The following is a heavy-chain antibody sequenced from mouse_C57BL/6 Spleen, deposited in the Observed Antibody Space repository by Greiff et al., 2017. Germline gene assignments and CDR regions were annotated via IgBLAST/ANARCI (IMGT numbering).Heavy chain of an antibody. CDR3: EREDYGSSYEYYAMDY. CDR1: GYTFTSYW. V-gene: IGHV1-64*01. CDR2: IHPNSGST. D-gene: IGHD1-1*01. Sequence: QVQLQQPGAELVKPGASVKLSCKASGYTFTSYWMHWVKQRPGQGLEWIGMIHPNSGSTNYNEKFKSKATLTVDKSSSTAYMQLSSLTSEDSAVYDCEREDYGSSYEYYAMDYWGQGTSVTVSS. J-gene: IGHJ4*01.